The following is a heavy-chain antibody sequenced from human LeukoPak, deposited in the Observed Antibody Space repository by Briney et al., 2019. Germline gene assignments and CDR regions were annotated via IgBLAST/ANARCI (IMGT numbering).Heavy chain of an antibody. V-gene: IGHV3-49*03. J-gene: IGHJ4*02. CDR3: TRWYYGSGTYYSALGY. Sequence: PGGPLRLSCTASGFTFGDYGMSWFRQAPGKGLEWIGFIRSKAYGGATEYAASVKGRFTISRDDSKSIAYLQVSSLRTEDTAVYYCTRWYYGSGTYYSALGYWGQGTLVTVSS. D-gene: IGHD3-10*01. CDR2: IRSKAYGGAT. CDR1: GFTFGDYG.